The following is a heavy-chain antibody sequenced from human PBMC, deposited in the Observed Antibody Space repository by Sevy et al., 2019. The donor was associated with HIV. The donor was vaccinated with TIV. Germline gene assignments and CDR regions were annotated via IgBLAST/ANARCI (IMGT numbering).Heavy chain of an antibody. V-gene: IGHV3-30*03. Sequence: GGSLRLSCAASGFTFSTYGMHWVRQAPGKGLEWVAVASSDGSYTSYADSVKGRFTISRDNSRNTLYLQINNLRARDTAVYYCARDWGYSPNWDIAYWGQGILLTVSS. D-gene: IGHD1-1*01. J-gene: IGHJ4*02. CDR2: ASSDGSYT. CDR3: ARDWGYSPNWDIAY. CDR1: GFTFSTYG.